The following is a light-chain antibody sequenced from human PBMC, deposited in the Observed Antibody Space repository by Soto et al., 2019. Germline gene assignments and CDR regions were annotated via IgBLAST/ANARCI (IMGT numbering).Light chain of an antibody. CDR3: QQCNVYWT. V-gene: IGKV1-5*03. J-gene: IGKJ1*01. Sequence: DIQMTQSPSTLSASVGDRVTITCRASQSINIWLAWYQQKPGRAPKLLIYKASILESGVPSRFSGSGSGTEFTLTISSLQPDDFATYYCQQCNVYWTFGQGTKVEIK. CDR1: QSINIW. CDR2: KAS.